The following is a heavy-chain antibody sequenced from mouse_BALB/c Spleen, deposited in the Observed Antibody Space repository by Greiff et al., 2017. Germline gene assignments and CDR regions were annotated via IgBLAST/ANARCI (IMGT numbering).Heavy chain of an antibody. D-gene: IGHD3-1*01. CDR3: ARDRGRGEYYFDY. Sequence: DVQLQESGPGLVKPSQTVSLTCTVTGISITTGNYRWSWIRQFPGNKLEWIGYIYYSGTITYNPSLTSRTTITRDTSKNQFFLEMNSLTAEDTATYYCARDRGRGEYYFDYWGQGTTLTVSS. CDR2: IYYSGTI. J-gene: IGHJ2*01. CDR1: GISITTGNYR. V-gene: IGHV3-5*02.